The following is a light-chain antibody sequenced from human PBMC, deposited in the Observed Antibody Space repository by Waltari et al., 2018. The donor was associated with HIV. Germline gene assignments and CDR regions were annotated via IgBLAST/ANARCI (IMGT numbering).Light chain of an antibody. V-gene: IGKV1-39*01. J-gene: IGKJ4*01. CDR2: AAS. Sequence: DIQITQSPSSLSASVGDRVTITCRASQSISNYLHWYQQKPGKAPNILIYAASSLQSGVPSRFSGSRDGTDFTLTISSVQPEDFATYYCQQRYTSLPTFGGGTKVEIK. CDR3: QQRYTSLPT. CDR1: QSISNY.